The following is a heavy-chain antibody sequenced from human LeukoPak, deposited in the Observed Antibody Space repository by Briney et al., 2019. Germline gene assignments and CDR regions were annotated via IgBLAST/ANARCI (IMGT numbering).Heavy chain of an antibody. CDR3: ARVWEDYYGSANWFDP. CDR1: GYTLTSYG. V-gene: IGHV1-18*04. CDR2: ISAYNGNT. J-gene: IGHJ5*02. Sequence: ASVKVSCKASGYTLTSYGISWVRQAPGQGLEWVGWISAYNGNTNFAQKLQGRVTMTTDTSTSTADMELRSLRSDDAVVYYCARVWEDYYGSANWFDPWGQGTLVTVSS. D-gene: IGHD3-10*01.